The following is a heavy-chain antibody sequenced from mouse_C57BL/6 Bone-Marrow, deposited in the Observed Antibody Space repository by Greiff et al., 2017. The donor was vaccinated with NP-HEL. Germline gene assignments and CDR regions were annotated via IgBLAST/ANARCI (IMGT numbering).Heavy chain of an antibody. CDR1: GYTFTSYW. V-gene: IGHV1-55*01. CDR3: ARWDYSKSPYYFDY. D-gene: IGHD2-5*01. CDR2: IYPGSGST. J-gene: IGHJ2*01. Sequence: QVQLQQPGAELVKPGASVKMSCKASGYTFTSYWITWVKQRPGQGLEWIGDIYPGSGSTTYNEKFKSKATLTVDTSSSTAYMQLSSLTSEDSAVYYCARWDYSKSPYYFDYWGQGTTLTVSS.